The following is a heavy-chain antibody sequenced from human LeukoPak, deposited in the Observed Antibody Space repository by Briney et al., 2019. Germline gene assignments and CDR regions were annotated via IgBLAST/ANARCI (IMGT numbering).Heavy chain of an antibody. CDR1: GGSLSSYY. J-gene: IGHJ4*02. Sequence: PSETLSLTCTVSGGSLSSYYWSWIRQPPGKGLEWIGYIYYSGSTNYNPSLKSRVTISVDTSKNQFSLKLSSVTAADTAVYYCARGAYSGSYGYWGQGTLVTVSS. CDR2: IYYSGST. V-gene: IGHV4-59*01. CDR3: ARGAYSGSYGY. D-gene: IGHD1-26*01.